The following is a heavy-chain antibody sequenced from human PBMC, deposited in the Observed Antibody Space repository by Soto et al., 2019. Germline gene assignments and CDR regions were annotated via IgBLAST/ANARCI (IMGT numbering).Heavy chain of an antibody. J-gene: IGHJ3*02. D-gene: IGHD2-15*01. V-gene: IGHV4-59*01. CDR1: GGSISSYY. CDR2: IYYSGST. CDR3: ARGYCSGGSCYSRTFDI. Sequence: QVQLQESGPGLVKPSETLSLTGTVSGGSISSYYWSWIRQPPGKGLEWIGYIYYSGSTNYNPSLNSRVTISVDTSKNQFSLKLSSVTAADTAVYYCARGYCSGGSCYSRTFDIWGQGTMVTVSS.